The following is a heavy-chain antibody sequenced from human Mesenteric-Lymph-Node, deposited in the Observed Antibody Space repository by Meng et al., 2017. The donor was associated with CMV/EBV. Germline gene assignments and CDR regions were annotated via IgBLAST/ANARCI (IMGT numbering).Heavy chain of an antibody. CDR2: ISSSGRST. CDR1: GFTFSSYG. CDR3: AREEDSSSWGGAFDI. J-gene: IGHJ3*02. Sequence: GGSLRLSCAASGFTFSSYGMHWVRQAPGKGLEWVSCISSSGRSTYYADSVKGRFTISRDNAKNSLYLQMNSLRAEDTAVYYCAREEDSSSWGGAFDIWGQGTTVTVSS. V-gene: IGHV3-21*04. D-gene: IGHD6-6*01.